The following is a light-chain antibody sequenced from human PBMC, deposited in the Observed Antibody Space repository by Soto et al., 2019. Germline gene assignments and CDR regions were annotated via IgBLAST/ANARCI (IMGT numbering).Light chain of an antibody. CDR1: GSNIGNNY. Sequence: QSVLTQPPSVSAAPGQKVTISCSGSGSNIGNNYVSWYQQLPGTAPKLLIYDNNKRPSGIPDRFSGSKSGTSATLDITGLQTGDEAEYYCGTWDTSLSAGVFGGGTKLTVL. J-gene: IGLJ3*02. CDR3: GTWDTSLSAGV. V-gene: IGLV1-51*01. CDR2: DNN.